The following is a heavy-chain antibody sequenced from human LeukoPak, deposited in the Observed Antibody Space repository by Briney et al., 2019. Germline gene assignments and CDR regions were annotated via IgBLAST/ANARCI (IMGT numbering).Heavy chain of an antibody. J-gene: IGHJ3*02. D-gene: IGHD3-22*01. CDR1: GGSFSGYY. CDR2: INHSGNT. V-gene: IGHV4-34*01. Sequence: SETLSLTCAVYGGSFSGYYWSWIRQPPGKGLEWIGEINHSGNTNSNPSLKSRVTMSVDTSKNQFSLKLSSLTAADTAVYYCARGGGYFLIDAFDIWGLGTMVTVSS. CDR3: ARGGGYFLIDAFDI.